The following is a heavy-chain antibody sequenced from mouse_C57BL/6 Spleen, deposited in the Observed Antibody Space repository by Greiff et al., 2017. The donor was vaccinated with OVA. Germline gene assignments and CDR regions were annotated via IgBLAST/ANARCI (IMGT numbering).Heavy chain of an antibody. J-gene: IGHJ2*01. CDR3: ARGRTTVVDY. D-gene: IGHD1-1*01. V-gene: IGHV1-69*01. CDR2: IDPSDSYT. CDR1: GYTFTSYW. Sequence: QVQLQQPGAELVMPGASVKLSCKASGYTFTSYWMHWVKQRPGQGLEWIGEIDPSDSYTNYNQKFKGKSTLTVDKSSSTAYMQLSSLTSEDSAVYYCARGRTTVVDYWGQGTTLTVSS.